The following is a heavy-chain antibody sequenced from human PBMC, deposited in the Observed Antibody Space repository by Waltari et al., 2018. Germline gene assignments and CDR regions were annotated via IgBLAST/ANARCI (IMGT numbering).Heavy chain of an antibody. CDR3: ATSRREAAAGTYGMDV. Sequence: QVQLVQSGAEVKKPGASVKVSCKVSGYTLTELSMHWVRQAPGKGLEWMGGFEPEEGEKIYAQQFQGRVTMTEETSTDTAYMELSSLRSEDTAVYYCATSRREAAAGTYGMDVWGQGTTVTVSS. V-gene: IGHV1-24*01. CDR2: FEPEEGEK. J-gene: IGHJ6*02. D-gene: IGHD6-13*01. CDR1: GYTLTELS.